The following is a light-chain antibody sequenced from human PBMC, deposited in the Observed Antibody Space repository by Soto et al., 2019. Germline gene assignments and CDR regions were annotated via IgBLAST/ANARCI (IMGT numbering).Light chain of an antibody. J-gene: IGLJ2*01. CDR3: QSYYSSLSIVL. V-gene: IGLV1-40*01. Sequence: QSVLTQPPSVSGAPGQRVTISCTGSNSNIGAGYDVHWYQRLPGTAPKLLIYGNINRPSGVPDRFSGSKSGTSASLAITGLQAEDEADYYCQSYYSSLSIVLFGGGTKLTVL. CDR1: NSNIGAGYD. CDR2: GNI.